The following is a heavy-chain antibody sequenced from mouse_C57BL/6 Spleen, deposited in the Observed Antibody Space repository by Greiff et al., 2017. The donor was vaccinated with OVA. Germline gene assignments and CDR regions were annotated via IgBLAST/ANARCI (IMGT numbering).Heavy chain of an antibody. J-gene: IGHJ3*01. CDR3: ATNYDWFAY. CDR2: IWSGGST. CDR1: GFSLTSYG. V-gene: IGHV2-4*01. D-gene: IGHD2-4*01. Sequence: QVQLQQSGPGLVQPSQSLSITCTVSGFSLTSYGVHWVRQPPGKGLEWLGVIWSGGSTDYNAAFISRLSISKDNSKSQVFFKMNSLQADDTAIYYCATNYDWFAYWGQGTLVTVSA.